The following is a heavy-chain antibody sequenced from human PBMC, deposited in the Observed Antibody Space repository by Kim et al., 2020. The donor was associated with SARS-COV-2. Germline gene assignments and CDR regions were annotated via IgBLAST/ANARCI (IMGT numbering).Heavy chain of an antibody. Sequence: GGSLRLSCAASGFTFSSYEMNWVRQAPGKGLEWVSYISSSGSTIYYADSVKGRFTISRDNAKNSLYLQMNSLRAEDTAVYYCAREGRVLLWFGELFPTHAFDIWGQGTMVTVSS. D-gene: IGHD3-10*01. CDR3: AREGRVLLWFGELFPTHAFDI. CDR2: ISSSGSTI. J-gene: IGHJ3*02. V-gene: IGHV3-48*03. CDR1: GFTFSSYE.